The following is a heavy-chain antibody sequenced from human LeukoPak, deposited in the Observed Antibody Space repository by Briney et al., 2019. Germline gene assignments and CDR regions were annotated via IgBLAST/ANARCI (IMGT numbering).Heavy chain of an antibody. V-gene: IGHV3-15*01. J-gene: IGHJ4*02. D-gene: IGHD3-22*01. CDR2: IKSKTDGGTT. Sequence: GGSLRLSCAASGFTFSNAWMSWVRQAPGKGLEWVGRIKSKTDGGTTDYAAPVKGRFTISRDDSKNRLYLQMNSLKTEDTAVYYCTTTSLYYYDSRAFDYWGQGTLVTVSS. CDR3: TTTSLYYYDSRAFDY. CDR1: GFTFSNAW.